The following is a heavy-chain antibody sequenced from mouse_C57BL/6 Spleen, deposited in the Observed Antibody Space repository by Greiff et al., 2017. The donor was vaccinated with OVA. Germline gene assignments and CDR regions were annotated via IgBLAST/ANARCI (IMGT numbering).Heavy chain of an antibody. D-gene: IGHD1-1*01. CDR3: AREGTLAVVGDYAMDY. Sequence: QVQLKESGPELVKPGASVKISCKASGYSFTSYYIHWVKQRPGQGLEWIGWIYPGSGNTKYNEKFKGKATLTADTSSSTAYMQLSSLTSEDSAVYYCAREGTLAVVGDYAMDYWGQGTSVTVSS. CDR1: GYSFTSYY. V-gene: IGHV1-66*01. CDR2: IYPGSGNT. J-gene: IGHJ4*01.